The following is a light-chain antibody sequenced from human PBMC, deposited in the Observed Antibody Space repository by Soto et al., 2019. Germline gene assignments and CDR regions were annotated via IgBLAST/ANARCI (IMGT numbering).Light chain of an antibody. CDR2: GAS. Sequence: EIVLTQSPDTLSLSPGERATLSCRASQSVSDNYLAWYQQKPGQAPRLLIYGASSRATGIPDRFRGSGSGTDFTLTISRLEPVDFAVYYCQQFGSSPFTFGPGTKVDIK. V-gene: IGKV3-20*01. CDR1: QSVSDNY. J-gene: IGKJ3*01. CDR3: QQFGSSPFT.